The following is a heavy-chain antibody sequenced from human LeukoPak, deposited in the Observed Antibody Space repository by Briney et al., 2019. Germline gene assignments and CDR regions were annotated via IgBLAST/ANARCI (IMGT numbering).Heavy chain of an antibody. CDR3: AKKSTGYFPFDC. CDR1: GFTFTNYA. V-gene: IGHV3-23*01. CDR2: ISTSGANT. Sequence: PGGSLILSCAASGFTFTNYAMSRVRLAPGKGLEWVSSISTSGANTFYADSVRGRLTISRDNSRDTLHLQLNSLRAEDTAIYYCAKKSTGYFPFDCWGQGTLVTVSS. D-gene: IGHD3-9*01. J-gene: IGHJ4*02.